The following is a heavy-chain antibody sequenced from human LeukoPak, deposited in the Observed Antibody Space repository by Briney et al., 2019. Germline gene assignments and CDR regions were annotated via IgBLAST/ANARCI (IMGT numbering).Heavy chain of an antibody. CDR3: AKDYTIFGVGDP. Sequence: GASVKVSCKASGGTFSSYAISWVRQAPGQGLEWMGRIIPILGIANYAQKFQGRVTITADKSTSTAYMELNSLRAEDTAVYYCAKDYTIFGVGDPWGQGTLVTVSS. CDR1: GGTFSSYA. J-gene: IGHJ5*02. D-gene: IGHD3-3*01. CDR2: IIPILGIA. V-gene: IGHV1-69*04.